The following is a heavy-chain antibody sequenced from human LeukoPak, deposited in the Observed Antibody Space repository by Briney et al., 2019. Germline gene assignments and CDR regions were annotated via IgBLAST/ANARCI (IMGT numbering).Heavy chain of an antibody. CDR1: GFTFSSYE. D-gene: IGHD4-23*01. CDR3: ARAQVVTNAFDI. V-gene: IGHV3-48*03. Sequence: PGGSLRLSCAASGFTFSSYEMNWVRQAPGKGLEWVSYISSSGSTIYYADSVKGRFTISRDNAKNSLYLQMNSLRAEDTAVYYCARAQVVTNAFDIWGQGTMVTVSS. CDR2: ISSSGSTI. J-gene: IGHJ3*02.